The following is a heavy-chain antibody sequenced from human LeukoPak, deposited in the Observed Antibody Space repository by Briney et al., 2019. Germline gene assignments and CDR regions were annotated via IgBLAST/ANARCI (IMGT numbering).Heavy chain of an antibody. Sequence: PGGSLRLSCAASGFTFDDYGMSWVRHAPGKGLERVSGINWNGGSTGYADSVKGRFTISRDNAKNFLYLQMNSLRAEDTALYYCARDGGQWLVPSDYWGQGTLVAVSS. CDR2: INWNGGST. D-gene: IGHD6-19*01. J-gene: IGHJ4*02. CDR3: ARDGGQWLVPSDY. V-gene: IGHV3-20*04. CDR1: GFTFDDYG.